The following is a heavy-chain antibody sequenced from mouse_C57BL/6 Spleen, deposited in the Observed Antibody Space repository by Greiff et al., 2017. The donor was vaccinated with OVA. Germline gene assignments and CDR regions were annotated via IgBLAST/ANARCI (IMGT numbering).Heavy chain of an antibody. CDR1: GFTFSSYG. CDR2: ISSGGSYT. CDR3: ARQAVSNRYFDV. Sequence: EVKLVESGGDLVKPGGSLKLSCAASGFTFSSYGMSWVRQTPDKRLAWVATISSGGSYTYYPDSVKGRFTISRDNAKNTLYLQMSSLKSEDTAMYYCARQAVSNRYFDVWGTGTTVTVSS. V-gene: IGHV5-6*01. J-gene: IGHJ1*03. D-gene: IGHD6-2*01.